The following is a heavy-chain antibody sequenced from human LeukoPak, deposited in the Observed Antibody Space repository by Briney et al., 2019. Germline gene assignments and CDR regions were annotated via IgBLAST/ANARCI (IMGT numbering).Heavy chain of an antibody. V-gene: IGHV3-11*06. Sequence: GGSLRLSCAVSGFTFSDYYMSWIRQAPGKGLEWVSYISSSSGHRKYADSVKGRFTISRDNAKNSLYLQMNSLRAEDTAVYYCARTTASNWFDPWGQGTLVTVPS. CDR3: ARTTASNWFDP. J-gene: IGHJ5*02. D-gene: IGHD1-14*01. CDR2: ISSSSGHR. CDR1: GFTFSDYY.